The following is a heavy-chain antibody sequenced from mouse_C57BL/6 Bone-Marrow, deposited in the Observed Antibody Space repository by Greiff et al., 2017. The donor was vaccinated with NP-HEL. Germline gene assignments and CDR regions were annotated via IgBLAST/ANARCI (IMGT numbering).Heavy chain of an antibody. CDR1: GFTFSDYG. V-gene: IGHV5-17*01. CDR2: INSGSSTI. J-gene: IGHJ4*01. CDR3: AREDNYDLYYAMDY. D-gene: IGHD1-3*01. Sequence: EVHLVESGGGLVKPGGSLKLSCAASGFTFSDYGMHWVRQAPEKGLEWVAYINSGSSTIYYADTVKGRFTISRDNAKNTLFLQMTSLRSEDTAMYYCAREDNYDLYYAMDYWGQGTSVTVSS.